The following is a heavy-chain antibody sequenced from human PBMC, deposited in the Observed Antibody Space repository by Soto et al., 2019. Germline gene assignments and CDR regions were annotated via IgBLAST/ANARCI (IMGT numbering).Heavy chain of an antibody. V-gene: IGHV3-7*01. CDR1: GFTFSSYW. J-gene: IGHJ4*02. CDR3: ARDRAGTTTFRNDY. Sequence: EVQLVESGGGLVQPGGSLRLSCAASGFTFSSYWMSWVRQAPGKGLEWVANIKQDGSEKYYVDSVKGRFTISRDNAKNSLYLQMNSLRAEDTAVYYCARDRAGTTTFRNDYWGQGTLVTVSS. D-gene: IGHD1-7*01. CDR2: IKQDGSEK.